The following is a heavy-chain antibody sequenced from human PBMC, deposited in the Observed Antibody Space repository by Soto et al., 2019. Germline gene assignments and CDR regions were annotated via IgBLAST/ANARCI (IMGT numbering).Heavy chain of an antibody. D-gene: IGHD3-22*01. CDR3: ARAYYDSSGYYYVIS. Sequence: SETLSLTCAVSGGSISSSNWWSWVRQPPGKGLEWIGEIYHSGSTNYNPSLKSRVTISVDKSKNQFSLKLSSVTAADTAVYYCARAYYDSSGYYYVISWGQGTLVTVSS. V-gene: IGHV4-4*02. CDR2: IYHSGST. J-gene: IGHJ4*02. CDR1: GGSISSSNW.